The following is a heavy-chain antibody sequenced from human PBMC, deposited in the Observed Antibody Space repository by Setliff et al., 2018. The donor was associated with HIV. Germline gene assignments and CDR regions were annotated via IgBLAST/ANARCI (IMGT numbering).Heavy chain of an antibody. V-gene: IGHV3-23*01. CDR2: ISGSGGRT. D-gene: IGHD6-6*01. J-gene: IGHJ4*02. Sequence: GGSLRLSCAASGFTFTSYDMTWVRQAPGKGLEWVSRISGSGGRTHYADSVKGRFSVSRDNSQNTVYLQMNSLKTEDTAVYYCTTAEQLVSFGWGQGTLVTVSS. CDR1: GFTFTSYD. CDR3: TTAEQLVSFG.